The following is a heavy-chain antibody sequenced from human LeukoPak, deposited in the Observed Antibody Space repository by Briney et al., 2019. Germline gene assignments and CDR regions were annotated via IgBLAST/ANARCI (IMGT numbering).Heavy chain of an antibody. V-gene: IGHV3-11*01. CDR2: ISSSGSTI. D-gene: IGHD3-3*01. Sequence: PGGSLRLSCAASGFTISDYYMSWIRQAPGKGLEWVSYISSSGSTIYYAGSVKGRFTISRDNAKNSLYLQMNSLRAEDTAVYYCARDHNVFLEWLPLDYWGQGTLVTVSS. CDR3: ARDHNVFLEWLPLDY. CDR1: GFTISDYY. J-gene: IGHJ4*02.